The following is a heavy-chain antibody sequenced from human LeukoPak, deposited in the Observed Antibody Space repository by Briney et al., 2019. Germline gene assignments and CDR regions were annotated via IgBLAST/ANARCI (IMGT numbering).Heavy chain of an antibody. CDR2: IYYSGST. CDR3: ARHPNYGSEFDY. Sequence: PSETLSLTCTVSGGSISSSSYYWGWIRQPPGKGLEWIGSIYYSGSTYYNPSLKSRVTISVDTSKNQFSLKLSSVTAADTAVYYCARHPNYGSEFDYWGQGTLVTVSS. V-gene: IGHV4-39*01. CDR1: GGSISSSSYY. D-gene: IGHD3-10*01. J-gene: IGHJ4*02.